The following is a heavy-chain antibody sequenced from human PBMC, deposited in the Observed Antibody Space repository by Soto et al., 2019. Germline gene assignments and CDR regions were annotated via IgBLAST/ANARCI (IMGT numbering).Heavy chain of an antibody. CDR2: VWSDGNKQ. CDR3: ARGPPSIGLYRKLYYFYRLDP. J-gene: IGHJ6*02. Sequence: QVQLVETGGGVVQPGRSLRLSCVASGFTFSTHAMHWVRQAPGKGLEWVAVVWSDGNKQYYADSVMGRFTISRDNSRNTLYLQMNSLRAEDTAFYFCARGPPSIGLYRKLYYFYRLDPLGQGTTVTVTS. CDR1: GFTFSTHA. V-gene: IGHV3-33*01. D-gene: IGHD6-19*01.